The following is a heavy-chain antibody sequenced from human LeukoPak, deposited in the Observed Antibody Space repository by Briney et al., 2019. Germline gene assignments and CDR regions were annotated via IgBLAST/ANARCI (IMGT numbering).Heavy chain of an antibody. CDR2: INPNSGGT. J-gene: IGHJ4*02. V-gene: IGHV1-2*02. CDR1: GYTFTGYY. CDR3: ATPGHGSGSFFDY. Sequence: ASVKVSCKASGYTFTGYYMHWVRQAPGQGLEWMGWINPNSGGTNYAQKFQGRVTMTRDTSISTAYMELSRLRSDDTAVYYCATPGHGSGSFFDYWGQGTLVTVSS. D-gene: IGHD3-10*01.